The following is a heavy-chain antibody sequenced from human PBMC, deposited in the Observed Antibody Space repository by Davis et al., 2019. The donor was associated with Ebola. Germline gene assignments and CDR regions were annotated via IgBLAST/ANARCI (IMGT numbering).Heavy chain of an antibody. Sequence: GGSLRLSCAVSGFPFTSNTMNWVRQAPGKGLAWVSSISSTGNYLYYADSVKGRFLISRDNAKNSLYLQMNSLRAEDTAVYYCATSESFYDYHVYLDYWGQGALVTVSS. CDR1: GFPFTSNT. J-gene: IGHJ4*02. V-gene: IGHV3-21*01. CDR3: ATSESFYDYHVYLDY. CDR2: ISSTGNYL. D-gene: IGHD5-12*01.